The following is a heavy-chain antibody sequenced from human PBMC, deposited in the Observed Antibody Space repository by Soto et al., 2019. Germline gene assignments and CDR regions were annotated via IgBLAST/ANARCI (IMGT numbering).Heavy chain of an antibody. CDR2: IIPIFGTA. Sequence: SVKVSCKASGCTFSSYAISWVRQAPGQGLEWMGGIIPIFGTANYAQKFQGRVTITADKSTSTAYMELSSLRSEDTAVYYCASLPSAYRVGANTSWGQGTLVTVSS. CDR1: GCTFSSYA. D-gene: IGHD1-26*01. CDR3: ASLPSAYRVGANTS. J-gene: IGHJ4*02. V-gene: IGHV1-69*06.